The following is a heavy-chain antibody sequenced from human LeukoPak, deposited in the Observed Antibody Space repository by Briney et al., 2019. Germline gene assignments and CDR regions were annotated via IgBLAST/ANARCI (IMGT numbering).Heavy chain of an antibody. CDR1: GYTFTGYY. D-gene: IGHD3-10*01. J-gene: IGHJ5*02. Sequence: GASVKVSCKASGYTFTGYYMHWVRQAPGHGLEWMGRINPNSGGTNYAQKFQGRVTMTRDTSNSTAYMELRRLRSDDTAVYDCARDGGDVLLWFGEPKEGNWFDPWGQGALVTVSS. V-gene: IGHV1-2*06. CDR3: ARDGGDVLLWFGEPKEGNWFDP. CDR2: INPNSGGT.